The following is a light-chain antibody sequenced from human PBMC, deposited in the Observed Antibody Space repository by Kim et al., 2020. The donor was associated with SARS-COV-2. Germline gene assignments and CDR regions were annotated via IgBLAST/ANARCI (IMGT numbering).Light chain of an antibody. CDR3: QSYDSSNQV. CDR2: EDN. V-gene: IGLV6-57*03. J-gene: IGLJ3*02. CDR1: SGSIASNY. Sequence: GKPVTLSCTHSSGSIASNYVQWYQQRPGRAPTTVIYEDNQRPSGVPDRFSGSIDSSSNSASLTISGLKTEDEADYYCQSYDSSNQVFGGGTQLTVL.